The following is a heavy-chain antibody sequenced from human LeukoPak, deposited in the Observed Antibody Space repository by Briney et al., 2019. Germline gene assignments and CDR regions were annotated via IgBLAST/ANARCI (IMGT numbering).Heavy chain of an antibody. V-gene: IGHV3-23*01. D-gene: IGHD6-13*01. Sequence: GGSLRLSCAASGFTFSSYAMSWVRQAPGKGLEWVSAISGSGGSTYYADSVKGRFTISRDNSKNTLYLQMNSLRAEDTAVYYCAKARWSMDVEPGIAAAGTNYWGQGTLVTVSS. CDR1: GFTFSSYA. J-gene: IGHJ4*02. CDR3: AKARWSMDVEPGIAAAGTNY. CDR2: ISGSGGST.